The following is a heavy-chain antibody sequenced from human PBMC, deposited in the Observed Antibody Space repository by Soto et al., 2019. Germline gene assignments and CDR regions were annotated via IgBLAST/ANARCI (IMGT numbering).Heavy chain of an antibody. CDR3: TRELLWLLLFDY. Sequence: PGGSLRLSCAASGFTFSNAWMSWFRQAPGKGLEWVGFIRSKAYGGTTEYAASVKGRFTISRDDSKSIAYLQMNSLKTEDTAVYYCTRELLWLLLFDYWGQGTLVTVSS. D-gene: IGHD3-22*01. J-gene: IGHJ4*02. CDR2: IRSKAYGGTT. CDR1: GFTFSNAW. V-gene: IGHV3-49*03.